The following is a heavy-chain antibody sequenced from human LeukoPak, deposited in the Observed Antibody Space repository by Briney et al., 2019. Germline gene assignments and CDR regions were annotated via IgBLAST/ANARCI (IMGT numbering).Heavy chain of an antibody. CDR2: ISWNSGSI. V-gene: IGHV3-9*01. Sequence: GGSLRLSCAASGFTFSSYAMSWVRQAPGKGLEWVSGISWNSGSIGYADSVKGRFTISRDNAKNSLYLQMNSLRAEDTALYYCAKDMGYAQPGLAVAGTDAFDIWGQGTMVTVSS. CDR1: GFTFSSYA. J-gene: IGHJ3*02. CDR3: AKDMGYAQPGLAVAGTDAFDI. D-gene: IGHD6-19*01.